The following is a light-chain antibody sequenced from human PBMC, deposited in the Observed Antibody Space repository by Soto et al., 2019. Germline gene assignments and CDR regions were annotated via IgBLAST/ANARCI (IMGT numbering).Light chain of an antibody. CDR2: NNH. CDR1: RSNIGSNN. CDR3: QSYDSSLSVSYV. Sequence: QSVLTQPPSASGIPGQRVTISCSGSRSNIGSNNVNWYQQLPGTAPRLLTFNNHLRPSGVPDRFSGSKSGTSASLAISGLQSEDEGDYYCQSYDSSLSVSYVFGTGTKVTVL. J-gene: IGLJ1*01. V-gene: IGLV1-44*01.